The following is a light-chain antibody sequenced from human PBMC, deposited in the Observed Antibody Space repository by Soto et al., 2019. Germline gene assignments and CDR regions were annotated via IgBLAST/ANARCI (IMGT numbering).Light chain of an antibody. CDR3: QQYNSYQYT. CDR2: KAS. Sequence: DIQMTQSPSTLSASVGDRVTITCQARQSISSWLAWYQQKPGKAPKLLIYKASSLEGGIPSRFSRSGSETEFTLTISSLQPEDFASSYCQQYNSYQYTFGQGTKLEIK. CDR1: QSISSW. V-gene: IGKV1-5*03. J-gene: IGKJ2*01.